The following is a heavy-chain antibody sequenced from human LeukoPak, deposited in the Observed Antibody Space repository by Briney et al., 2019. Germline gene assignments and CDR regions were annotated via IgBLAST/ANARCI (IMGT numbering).Heavy chain of an antibody. V-gene: IGHV1-8*01. J-gene: IGHJ4*02. CDR1: GYTFTSYD. CDR2: MNPNSGNT. Sequence: ASVKVSCKASGYTFTSYDINWVRQATGQGLEWMGWMNPNSGNTGYAQKFQGRVTMTRNTCISTVYMELSSLRSEDTAVYYCARVNRQYSGYDLSYFDYWGQGTLVTVSS. D-gene: IGHD5-12*01. CDR3: ARVNRQYSGYDLSYFDY.